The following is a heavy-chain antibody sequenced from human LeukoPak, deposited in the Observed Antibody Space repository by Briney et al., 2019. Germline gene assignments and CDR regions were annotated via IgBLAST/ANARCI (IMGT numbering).Heavy chain of an antibody. CDR1: GGTFSSYA. CDR3: ARGGQWLVPGRESDC. CDR2: IIPIFGTA. Sequence: ASVKVSCKASGGTFSSYAISWVRQAPGQGLEWMGGIIPIFGTANYAQKFQGRVTITAVESMSTAYMELSSLRSEDTAVYYCARGGQWLVPGRESDCWGQGTLVTVSS. V-gene: IGHV1-69*01. J-gene: IGHJ4*02. D-gene: IGHD6-19*01.